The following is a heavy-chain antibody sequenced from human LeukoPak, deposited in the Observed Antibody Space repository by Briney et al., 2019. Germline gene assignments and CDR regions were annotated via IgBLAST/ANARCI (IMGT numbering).Heavy chain of an antibody. Sequence: PGGSLRLSCAASGFTFSSYAMSWVRQAPGKGLEWVSAISGSGGSTYYADSVKGRFTISRDNSKNTLYLQMNSLRAEDTAVYYCAKETGLGYDFWSDLTWFDPWGQGTLVTVSS. J-gene: IGHJ5*02. CDR2: ISGSGGST. D-gene: IGHD3-3*01. CDR3: AKETGLGYDFWSDLTWFDP. V-gene: IGHV3-23*01. CDR1: GFTFSSYA.